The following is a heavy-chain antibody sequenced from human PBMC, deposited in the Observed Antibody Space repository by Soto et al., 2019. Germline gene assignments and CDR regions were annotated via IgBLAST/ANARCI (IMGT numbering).Heavy chain of an antibody. CDR1: GFSLTTSGVG. Sequence: QITLKESGPTLVKPTQTLTLTCTFSGFSLTTSGVGVGWIRQPPGKALELLALIYWDDDKRYSPSLKSRVTITKDPAKYQVLLTMTNVGPVDTATYYCARSIAARPVLGALDMWGQGTMVRVSS. V-gene: IGHV2-5*02. J-gene: IGHJ3*02. CDR3: ARSIAARPVLGALDM. D-gene: IGHD6-6*01. CDR2: IYWDDDK.